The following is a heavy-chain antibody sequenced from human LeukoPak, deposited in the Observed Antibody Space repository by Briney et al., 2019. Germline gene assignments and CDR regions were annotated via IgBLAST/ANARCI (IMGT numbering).Heavy chain of an antibody. CDR3: ARRVVTAISGGAFDI. CDR1: GGSFSGYY. D-gene: IGHD2-21*02. Sequence: SETLSLTCAVYGGSFSGYYWSWIRQPPGKGLEWIGYIYYSGSTNYNPSLKSRVTISVDTSKNQFSLKLSSVTAADTAVYYCARRVVTAISGGAFDIWGQGTMVTVSS. V-gene: IGHV4-59*08. J-gene: IGHJ3*02. CDR2: IYYSGST.